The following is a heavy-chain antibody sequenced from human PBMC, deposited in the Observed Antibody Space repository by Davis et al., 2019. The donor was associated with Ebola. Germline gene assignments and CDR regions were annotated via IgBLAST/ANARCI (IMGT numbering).Heavy chain of an antibody. V-gene: IGHV3-23*01. Sequence: GGSLRLSCAASGFTFTSNAMSWVRQAPGKGLEWVSVISGTGSTTNYADSVRGRFTISRDNSKNTLFLQLKSLKVEDTAVYYCAKEENGGLFDDWGQGTLVTVSS. CDR2: ISGTGSTT. D-gene: IGHD3-16*01. CDR3: AKEENGGLFDD. J-gene: IGHJ4*02. CDR1: GFTFTSNA.